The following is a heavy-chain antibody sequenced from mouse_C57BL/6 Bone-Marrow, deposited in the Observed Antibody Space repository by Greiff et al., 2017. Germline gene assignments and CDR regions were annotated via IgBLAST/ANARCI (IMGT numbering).Heavy chain of an antibody. V-gene: IGHV2-5*01. J-gene: IGHJ4*01. D-gene: IGHD1-1*01. Sequence: VQLQQSEPGLVQPSQSLSITCTVSGFSLTSYGVHWVRQSPGKGLEWLGVIWRGGSTDSNAAFMSRLSITKDNSKSQVFFKMNSLQADDTAIYYCAKIWGYGSSYGYAMDYWGQGTSVTVSS. CDR1: GFSLTSYG. CDR2: IWRGGST. CDR3: AKIWGYGSSYGYAMDY.